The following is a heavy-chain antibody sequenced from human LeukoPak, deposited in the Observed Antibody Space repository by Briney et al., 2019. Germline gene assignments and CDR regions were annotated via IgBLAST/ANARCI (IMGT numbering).Heavy chain of an antibody. Sequence: ARNLRFYCAASGFTFSSYGMHWVRQAPGKELEGVAVICYDGSNKYYADSVKGRFTISRDNSKNTLYLQMSSLRAEDTAVYYCARAEGSSYHFDYWGQGTLVTVSS. V-gene: IGHV3-33*01. CDR2: ICYDGSNK. D-gene: IGHD6-6*01. CDR3: ARAEGSSYHFDY. J-gene: IGHJ4*02. CDR1: GFTFSSYG.